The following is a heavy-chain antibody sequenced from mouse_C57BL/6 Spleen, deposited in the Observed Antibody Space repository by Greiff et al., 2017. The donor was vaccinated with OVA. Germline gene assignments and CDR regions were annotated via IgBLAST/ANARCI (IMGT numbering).Heavy chain of an antibody. CDR3: ARRGASRWYFDV. CDR2: IYPGDGDT. V-gene: IGHV1-80*01. J-gene: IGHJ1*03. D-gene: IGHD1-1*01. Sequence: LVESGAELVKPGASVKISCKASGYAFSSYWMNWVKQRPGKGLEWIGQIYPGDGDTNYNGKFKGKATLTADKSSSTAYMQLSSLTSEDSAVYFCARRGASRWYFDVWGTGTTVTVSS. CDR1: GYAFSSYW.